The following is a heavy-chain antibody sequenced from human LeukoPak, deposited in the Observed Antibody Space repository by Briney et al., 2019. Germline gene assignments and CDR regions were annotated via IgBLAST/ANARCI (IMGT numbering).Heavy chain of an antibody. CDR3: VKATVTSSYFDYFDS. D-gene: IGHD4-17*01. CDR2: ISNNGDHT. CDR1: GFSFSICS. Sequence: GGSLRLSCSACGFSFSICSMHWVRQAPGKGLEYVSAISNNGDHTNYADSVKGRFTISRDNSKNTLYLQMSSLRAEDTAVYYCVKATVTSSYFDYFDSWGQGTRVTVSS. J-gene: IGHJ4*02. V-gene: IGHV3-64D*09.